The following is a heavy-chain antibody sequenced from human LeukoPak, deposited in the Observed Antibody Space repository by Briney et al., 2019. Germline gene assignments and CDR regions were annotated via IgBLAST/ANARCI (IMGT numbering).Heavy chain of an antibody. CDR3: ARQDIVVVPAGFDP. Sequence: SKTLSLTCTVSGGSISSGDYYWSWIRQPPGKGLEWIGYIYYSGSTYYNPSLKSRVTISVDTSKNQFSLKLSSVTAADTAVYYCARQDIVVVPAGFDPWGQGTLVTASS. J-gene: IGHJ5*02. CDR2: IYYSGST. CDR1: GGSISSGDYY. D-gene: IGHD2-2*01. V-gene: IGHV4-30-4*08.